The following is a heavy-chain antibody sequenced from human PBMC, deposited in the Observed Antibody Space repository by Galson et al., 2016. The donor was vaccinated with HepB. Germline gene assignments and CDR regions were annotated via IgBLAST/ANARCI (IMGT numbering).Heavy chain of an antibody. D-gene: IGHD3-16*01. V-gene: IGHV3-23*01. Sequence: SLRLSCAASGFSFSSYAMNWVRQAPGKGLEWVSGISGSAYTTYYADSVKGRFTISRDNSKNTLFMVMNSLRAEDTAVYYCAKGWGISRQETYYGMDVWGQGTTVTVSS. CDR1: GFSFSSYA. CDR3: AKGWGISRQETYYGMDV. J-gene: IGHJ6*02. CDR2: ISGSAYTT.